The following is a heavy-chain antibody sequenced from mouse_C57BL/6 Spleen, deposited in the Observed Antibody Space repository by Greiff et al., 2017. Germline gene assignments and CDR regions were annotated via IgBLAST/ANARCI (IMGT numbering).Heavy chain of an antibody. V-gene: IGHV3-1*01. D-gene: IGHD3-3*01. CDR2: ISYSGST. CDR3: ASRVLYAMDY. CDR1: GYSITSGYD. J-gene: IGHJ4*01. Sequence: EVQGVESGPGMVKPSQSLSLTCTVTGYSITSGYDWHWIRHFPGNKLEWMGYISYSGSTNYNPSLKSRISITHDTSKNHFFLKLNSVTTEDTATYYCASRVLYAMDYWGQGTSVTVSS.